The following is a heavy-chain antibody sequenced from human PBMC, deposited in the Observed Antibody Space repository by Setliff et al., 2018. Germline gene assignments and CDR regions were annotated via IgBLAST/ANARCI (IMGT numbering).Heavy chain of an antibody. CDR2: IYHNGNS. CDR1: GFSLTTGGM. D-gene: IGHD4-17*01. V-gene: IGHV4-38-2*02. J-gene: IGHJ4*02. Sequence: SGPTLVNPTQTLTLTCTFSGFSLTTGGMCVSWIRQPPGKGLEWIGSIYHNGNSYYNPSLKSRVTISVDTSKNQLSLKLNSVTAADTAVYYCARQIDYGDFLYFDYWGQGTLVTVSS. CDR3: ARQIDYGDFLYFDY.